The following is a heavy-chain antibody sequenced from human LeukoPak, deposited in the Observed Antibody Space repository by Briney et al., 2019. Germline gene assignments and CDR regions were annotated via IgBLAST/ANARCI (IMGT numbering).Heavy chain of an antibody. Sequence: GGSLRLSCAASGFTFSSYAMSWVRQAPGKGLEWVSDISGSGGSTYYADSVKGRFTISRDNSKNTLYLQMNSLRAEDTAVYYCAKAPGIVVVPAATGQGPFDYWGQGTLVTVSS. CDR3: AKAPGIVVVPAATGQGPFDY. D-gene: IGHD2-2*01. J-gene: IGHJ4*02. CDR2: ISGSGGST. CDR1: GFTFSSYA. V-gene: IGHV3-23*01.